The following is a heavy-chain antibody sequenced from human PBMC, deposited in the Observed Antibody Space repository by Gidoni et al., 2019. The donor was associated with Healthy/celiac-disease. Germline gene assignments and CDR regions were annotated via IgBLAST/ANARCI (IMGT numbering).Heavy chain of an antibody. CDR3: AKVYGHLQPLVPGDY. J-gene: IGHJ4*02. D-gene: IGHD6-13*01. CDR1: GFTFSSYA. Sequence: EVHLLESGGGLVQPGGSLRLSCAASGFTFSSYAMSWVRQAPGKGLEWVSTISCSGGTTYYADSVKGRFTIPRDKSNNTLYLQMNSLRAQDTAVYYCAKVYGHLQPLVPGDYWGQGTLGSVSS. V-gene: IGHV3-23*01. CDR2: ISCSGGTT.